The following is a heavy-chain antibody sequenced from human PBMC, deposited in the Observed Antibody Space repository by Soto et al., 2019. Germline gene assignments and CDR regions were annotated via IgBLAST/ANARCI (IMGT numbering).Heavy chain of an antibody. J-gene: IGHJ4*02. CDR1: GYTLTELS. CDR3: ARHRNFFDY. V-gene: IGHV1-18*01. Sequence: GASVKVSCKVSGYTLTELSMHWVRQAPGQGLEWMGWISPYNGHTNYAQKLQGRVTMTTDTSTSTAYMELRSLRSDDTAAYYCARHRNFFDYWGQGTLVTVSS. CDR2: ISPYNGHT.